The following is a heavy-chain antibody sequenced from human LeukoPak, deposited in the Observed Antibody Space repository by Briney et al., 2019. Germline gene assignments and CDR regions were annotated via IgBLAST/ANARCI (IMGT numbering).Heavy chain of an antibody. CDR2: ISTSSSYI. CDR1: GFTFNNYS. J-gene: IGHJ4*02. Sequence: GGSLRLSCAASGFTFNNYSMIWVRQAPGKGLEWVSSISTSSSYIYYADSLKGRFTISRDNAKNSLHLQMNSLRAEDTAVYYCARASSGFRGYFDYWGQGTLVTVSS. CDR3: ARASSGFRGYFDY. V-gene: IGHV3-21*01. D-gene: IGHD1-14*01.